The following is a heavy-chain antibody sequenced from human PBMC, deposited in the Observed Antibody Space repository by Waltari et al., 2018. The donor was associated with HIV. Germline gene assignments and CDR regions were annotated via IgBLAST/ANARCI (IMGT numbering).Heavy chain of an antibody. CDR3: TKGMYANQDYFDN. D-gene: IGHD2-8*01. V-gene: IGHV5-51*03. Sequence: EVQPVQSGAEVKQPGESLKISCTASGSSFSTFCTGWVRQMPGKGQEWMGIIYPGDSYTRYSPSFQGQVTISADKSIRTAYLQWSSLKASDTAMYYCTKGMYANQDYFDNWGQGTRVTFAS. CDR2: IYPGDSYT. CDR1: GSSFSTFC. J-gene: IGHJ4*02.